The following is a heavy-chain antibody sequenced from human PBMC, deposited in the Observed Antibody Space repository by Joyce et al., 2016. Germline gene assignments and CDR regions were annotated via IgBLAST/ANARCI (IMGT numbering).Heavy chain of an antibody. J-gene: IGHJ6*03. Sequence: EVQLVESGGGLVQPGGSLRLSCAASGLTFNTYSMNWVRQAPGKGLECVSYISRSSNTIYYVDSVKGRFTISRDNAKNSLYLQMNSLRAEDTAVYFCARATSYYFYYYMDVWGKGTTVTVSS. CDR2: ISRSSNTI. V-gene: IGHV3-48*01. CDR1: GLTFNTYS. CDR3: ARATSYYFYYYMDV.